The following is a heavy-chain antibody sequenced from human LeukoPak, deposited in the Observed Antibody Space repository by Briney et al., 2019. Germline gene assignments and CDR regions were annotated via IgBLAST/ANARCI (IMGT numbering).Heavy chain of an antibody. CDR3: ARGSSGWFDY. CDR2: IRSSSSTI. V-gene: IGHV3-48*01. CDR1: GFTFSSYS. D-gene: IGHD6-19*01. Sequence: GGSLRLSCAASGFTFSSYSMNWFRQAPGKGLEWVSYIRSSSSTIYYADSVKGRFTISRDNAKNSLYLQMRSLRAEDTAVYYCARGSSGWFDYWGQGTLVTVSS. J-gene: IGHJ4*02.